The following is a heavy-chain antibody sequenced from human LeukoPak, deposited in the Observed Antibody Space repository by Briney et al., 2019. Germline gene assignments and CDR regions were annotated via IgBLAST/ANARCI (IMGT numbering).Heavy chain of an antibody. CDR3: TRLSGGNSDSYYYGLDV. Sequence: PGGSLRLFCAASGFTFSGSAIHWVRQASGKGLEWVARIKTKAESYTTAYVASVKGRFTISRDDSKNTAYLQMDSLKTEDTAMYYCTRLSGGNSDSYYYGLDVWGQGTTVTVSS. CDR1: GFTFSGSA. D-gene: IGHD4-23*01. V-gene: IGHV3-73*01. J-gene: IGHJ6*02. CDR2: IKTKAESYTT.